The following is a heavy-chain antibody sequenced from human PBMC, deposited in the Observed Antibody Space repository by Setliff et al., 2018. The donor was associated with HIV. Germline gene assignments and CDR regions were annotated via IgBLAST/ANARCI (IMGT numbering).Heavy chain of an antibody. CDR3: ARVPTSSWYVTTQRTKEYFHH. CDR2: IYCSGNT. CDR1: GGSIKSSSYY. V-gene: IGHV4-39*07. J-gene: IGHJ1*01. Sequence: PSETLSLTCTVSGGSIKSSSYYWGWIRQPPGKGLEWIGSIYCSGNTYYNPSLKSRVTISTDTSRNQFSLRLSSVTAADTAIYYCARVPTSSWYVTTQRTKEYFHHWGQGTLVTVSS. D-gene: IGHD6-13*01.